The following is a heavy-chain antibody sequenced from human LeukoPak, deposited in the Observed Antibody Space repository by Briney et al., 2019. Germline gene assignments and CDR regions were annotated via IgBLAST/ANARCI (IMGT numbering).Heavy chain of an antibody. CDR2: IYYSGST. J-gene: IGHJ4*02. Sequence: SETLSLTCTVSGGSIRSSSYYWGWIRQPPGKGLEWIGSIYYSGSTHYNPSLKSPVTMSVDPSKNHFSLRLSSVTAADTAAYYCARHFTVGSSYFAYWGQGTLVSVSS. D-gene: IGHD3-16*01. CDR1: GGSIRSSSYY. V-gene: IGHV4-39*01. CDR3: ARHFTVGSSYFAY.